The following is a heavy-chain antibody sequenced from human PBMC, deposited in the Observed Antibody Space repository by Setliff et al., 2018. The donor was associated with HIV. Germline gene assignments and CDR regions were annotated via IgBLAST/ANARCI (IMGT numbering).Heavy chain of an antibody. CDR3: ARDRLTYYFDY. D-gene: IGHD3-22*01. J-gene: IGHJ4*02. CDR2: IYHSGST. Sequence: SETLSLTCAVSGYSISSGYYWGWIRQPPGKGLEWIGSIYHSGSTYYNPSLKSRVTISVDTSKNQFSLKLGSVTAADTAVYYCARDRLTYYFDYWGQGILVTVSS. V-gene: IGHV4-38-2*02. CDR1: GYSISSGYY.